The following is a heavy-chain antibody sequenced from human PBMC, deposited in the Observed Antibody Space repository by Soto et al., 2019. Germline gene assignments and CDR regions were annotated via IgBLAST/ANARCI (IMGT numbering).Heavy chain of an antibody. CDR3: ARRAFSGGGVWVFDY. D-gene: IGHD3-16*01. CDR2: IYYSGST. V-gene: IGHV4-39*01. Sequence: PSETLSLTCTVSGGSISSSSYYWGWIRQPPGKGLEWIGSIYYSGSTYYNPSLKSRVTISVDTSKNQFSLKLSSVTAADTAVYYCARRAFSGGGVWVFDYWGQGTLVTVSS. CDR1: GGSISSSSYY. J-gene: IGHJ4*02.